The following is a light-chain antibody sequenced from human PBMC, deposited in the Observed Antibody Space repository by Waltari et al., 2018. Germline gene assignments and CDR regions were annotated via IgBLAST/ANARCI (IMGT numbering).Light chain of an antibody. J-gene: IGLJ1*01. CDR1: SSDVGGYNY. CDR2: EVN. Sequence: QSALTQPPSASGSPGQSVTISRTGTSSDVGGYNYVSWYQQHPGNAPKLTIYEVNKRPSGVPDRFSGSKSGNTAALTVSGLQPEDDADYYCTSYAGNSNTYVFGTGTKVTVL. CDR3: TSYAGNSNTYV. V-gene: IGLV2-8*01.